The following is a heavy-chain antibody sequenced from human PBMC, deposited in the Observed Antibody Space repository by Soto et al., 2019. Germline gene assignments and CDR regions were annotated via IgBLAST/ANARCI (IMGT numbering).Heavy chain of an antibody. CDR2: INHSGST. V-gene: IGHV4-34*01. CDR1: GGSFSGYY. Sequence: SETLSLTCAVYGGSFSGYYWSWIRQPPGKGLEWIGEINHSGSTNYNPSLKSRVTISVDTSKNQFSLKLSSVTAADTAVYYCARDGHYYYYYGMDVWGQGTTVTVSS. J-gene: IGHJ6*02. CDR3: ARDGHYYYYYGMDV.